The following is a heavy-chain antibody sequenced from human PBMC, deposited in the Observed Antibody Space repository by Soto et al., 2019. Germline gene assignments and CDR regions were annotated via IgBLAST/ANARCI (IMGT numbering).Heavy chain of an antibody. J-gene: IGHJ6*02. V-gene: IGHV4-39*02. Sequence: SETLSLTCTVSGGSVSSSSYYWGWIRQPPGKGLEWIGSFYYSGSTYYNPSLKSRVTISVDTSKNQFSLKLSSVTAADTAVYYCARDLWGYCGTDCYPLDVWGQGTTVTVSS. D-gene: IGHD2-21*02. CDR2: FYYSGST. CDR3: ARDLWGYCGTDCYPLDV. CDR1: GGSVSSSSYY.